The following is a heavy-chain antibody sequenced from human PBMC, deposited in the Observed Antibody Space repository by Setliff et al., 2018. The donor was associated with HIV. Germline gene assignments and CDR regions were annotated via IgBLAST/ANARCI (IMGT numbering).Heavy chain of an antibody. CDR2: INTNTGGP. V-gene: IGHV7-4-1*02. CDR1: GYTFNNYA. J-gene: IGHJ5*02. CDR3: ARVRTSYNFWVGDVFDP. D-gene: IGHD1-1*01. Sequence: ASVKVSCKASGYTFNNYALYWVRQAPGQGFEWMGWINTNTGGPTYAQGFTRRFVFSLDPSVRTAYLEISSLEAEDTAVYFCARVRTSYNFWVGDVFDPWGQGTLVTVSS.